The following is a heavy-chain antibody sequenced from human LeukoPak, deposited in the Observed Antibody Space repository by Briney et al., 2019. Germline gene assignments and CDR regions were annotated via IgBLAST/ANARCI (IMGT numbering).Heavy chain of an antibody. V-gene: IGHV3-66*01. J-gene: IGHJ1*01. CDR3: ASRSPTYYYDKGYFQH. CDR1: GFTVSGNY. CDR2: IYSGGST. D-gene: IGHD3-22*01. Sequence: GGSLRLSCAASGFTVSGNYMSWVRQAPGKGLEWVSVIYSGGSTYYADSVKGRFTISRDNSKNTLYLQMNSLRAEDTAVYYCASRSPTYYYDKGYFQHWGQGTLVTVSS.